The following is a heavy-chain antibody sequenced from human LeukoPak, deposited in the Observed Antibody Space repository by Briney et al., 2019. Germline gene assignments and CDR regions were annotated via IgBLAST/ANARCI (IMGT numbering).Heavy chain of an antibody. D-gene: IGHD6-19*01. CDR3: AREGARGAVDVFDM. CDR1: GFTFDLYT. Sequence: PGGSLRLSCAAYGFTFDLYTMHWVRQAPGKGLEWVAVMSYDGGNIQYADSVKGRFTISRDNSKNTLYLQMSSLRPEDTSVYYCAREGARGAVDVFDMWGQGTMVTVSS. CDR2: MSYDGGNI. J-gene: IGHJ3*02. V-gene: IGHV3-30*04.